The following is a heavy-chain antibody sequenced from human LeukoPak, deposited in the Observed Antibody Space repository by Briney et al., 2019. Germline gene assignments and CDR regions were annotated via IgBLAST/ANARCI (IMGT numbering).Heavy chain of an antibody. D-gene: IGHD6-13*01. CDR3: AISTASWASDY. CDR2: ISYDGSNK. CDR1: GFTFSSYG. Sequence: PGRSLRLSCAASGFTFSSYGMHWVRQAPGKGLEWVAVISYDGSNKYYADSVKGRFTISRDNSKNTLYLQMNSLRAEDTAVYYCAISTASWASDYWGQGTLVTVSS. V-gene: IGHV3-30*03. J-gene: IGHJ4*02.